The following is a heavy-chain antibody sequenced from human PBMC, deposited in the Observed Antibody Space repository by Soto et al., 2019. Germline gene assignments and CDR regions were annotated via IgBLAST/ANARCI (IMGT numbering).Heavy chain of an antibody. CDR1: GFTFTNYG. CDR2: FSGGSGTT. V-gene: IGHV3-23*01. Sequence: VQLLASGGGLVQPGGSLRLSCVVSGFTFTNYGVTWVRQAPGKGLEWVSGFSGGSGTTHYRASVKGRFTISRDDSKNTVYLQMNSRGFDDTAVYYCVRWNGYGDYWGQGTLVTVSA. CDR3: VRWNGYGDY. J-gene: IGHJ4*02. D-gene: IGHD1-1*01.